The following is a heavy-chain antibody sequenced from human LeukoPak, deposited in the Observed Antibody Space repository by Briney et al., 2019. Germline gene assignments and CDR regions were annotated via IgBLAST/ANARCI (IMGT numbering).Heavy chain of an antibody. CDR3: ARDSFGNWNHNVDY. J-gene: IGHJ4*02. Sequence: SSETLSLTCTVSGGSISSSSYYWGWIRQPPGKGLEWIGSIYYSGSTYYNPSLKSRVTISVDTSKNQFSLKLSSVTAADTAVYYCARDSFGNWNHNVDYWGQGTLVTVSS. CDR1: GGSISSSSYY. V-gene: IGHV4-39*07. D-gene: IGHD1-14*01. CDR2: IYYSGST.